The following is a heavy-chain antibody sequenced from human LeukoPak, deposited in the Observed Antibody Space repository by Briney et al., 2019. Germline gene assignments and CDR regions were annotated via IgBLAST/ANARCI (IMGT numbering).Heavy chain of an antibody. J-gene: IGHJ4*02. CDR3: ARELYYDSSGYYWDYFDY. D-gene: IGHD3-22*01. V-gene: IGHV4-34*01. CDR2: INHSGST. CDR1: GGSFSGYY. Sequence: SETLSLTCAVYGGSFSGYYWSWIRQPPGKGLEWVGAINHSGSTNYNPSLKSRVTISLDRSKNQFSLRLRSVTAADTAVYYCARELYYDSSGYYWDYFDYWGQGTLVTVSS.